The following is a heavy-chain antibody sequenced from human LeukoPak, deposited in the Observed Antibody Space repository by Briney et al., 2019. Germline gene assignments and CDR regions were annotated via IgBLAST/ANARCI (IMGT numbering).Heavy chain of an antibody. CDR1: GYTFTSYY. CDR2: INPSGGST. CDR3: SSGRSSWFWRDYYYYMDV. D-gene: IGHD6-13*01. J-gene: IGHJ6*03. Sequence: GASVKVSCKASGYTFTSYYMHWLRQSTGQGLEWMGIINPSGGSTSYAQKFQCIVTMTSDTSTSTVYMELSSLRSEDTAVYYWSSGRSSWFWRDYYYYMDVWGKGTTVTVSS. V-gene: IGHV1-46*01.